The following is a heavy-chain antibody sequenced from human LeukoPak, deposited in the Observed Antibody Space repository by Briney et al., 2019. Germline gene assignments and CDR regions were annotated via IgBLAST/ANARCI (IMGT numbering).Heavy chain of an antibody. CDR1: GGSFSGYY. V-gene: IGHV4-34*01. CDR2: INHSGST. Sequence: PSETLSLTCAVYGGSFSGYYWSWIRQPPGKGLEWIGEINHSGSTNYNPSLKSRVTISVDTSKNQFSLKLSSVTAADTAVYYCARRARFLEWFMGHYYMDVWGKGTTVTASS. D-gene: IGHD3-3*01. CDR3: ARRARFLEWFMGHYYMDV. J-gene: IGHJ6*03.